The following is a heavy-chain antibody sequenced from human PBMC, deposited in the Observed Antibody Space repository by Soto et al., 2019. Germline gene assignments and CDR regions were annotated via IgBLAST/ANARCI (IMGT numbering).Heavy chain of an antibody. CDR2: VSHDGRNT. J-gene: IGHJ4*02. CDR1: GFTFIAYA. D-gene: IGHD6-19*01. CDR3: AKGGRQWLVTSDFNY. V-gene: IGHV3-30*18. Sequence: VQLVESGGGLVKPGGSRRLSCAASGFTFIAYAMHWAPQAPGKGLEWVAVVSHDGRNTHYADSVKGRFTISRDSSKNTVSLEMTSLRAEDTAVYYCAKGGRQWLVTSDFNYWGQGALVTVSS.